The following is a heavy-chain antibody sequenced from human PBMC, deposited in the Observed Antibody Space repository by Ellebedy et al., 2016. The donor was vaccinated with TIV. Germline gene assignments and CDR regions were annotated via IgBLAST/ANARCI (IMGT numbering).Heavy chain of an antibody. J-gene: IGHJ4*02. D-gene: IGHD3-22*01. CDR1: GYTFTGYY. V-gene: IGHV1-2*02. CDR2: INPNSGGT. Sequence: ASVKVSXXASGYTFTGYYMHWVRQAPGQGLEWMGWINPNSGGTNYAQKFQGRVTMTRDTSISTAYMELSRLRSDDTAVYYCASDSSGYYRFDYWGQGTLVTVSS. CDR3: ASDSSGYYRFDY.